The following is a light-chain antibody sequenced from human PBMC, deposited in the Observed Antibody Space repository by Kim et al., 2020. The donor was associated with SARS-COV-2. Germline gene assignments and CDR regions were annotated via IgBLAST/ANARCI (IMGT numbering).Light chain of an antibody. CDR2: GAS. CDR1: QSVSSSY. J-gene: IGKJ2*01. V-gene: IGKV3-20*01. CDR3: QQSRNT. Sequence: TRSFSPGERAALPCRASQSVSSSYLAWYQQKPGQAPRLLIYGASSRATGIPDRFSGSGSGTDFTLTISRLEPEDFAVYYCQQSRNTFGQGTKLEIK.